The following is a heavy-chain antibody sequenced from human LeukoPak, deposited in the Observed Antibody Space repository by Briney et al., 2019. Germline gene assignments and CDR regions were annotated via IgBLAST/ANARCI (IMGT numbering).Heavy chain of an antibody. CDR2: ISGSGGST. CDR3: AKVRYSGYDQEQPDY. CDR1: GFTFSSYA. J-gene: IGHJ4*02. D-gene: IGHD5-12*01. V-gene: IGHV3-23*01. Sequence: GGSPRLSCAASGFTFSSYAMSWVRQAPGKGLEWVSAISGSGGSTYYADSVKGRFTISRDNSKNTLYLQMNSLRAEDTAVYYCAKVRYSGYDQEQPDYWGQGTLVTVSS.